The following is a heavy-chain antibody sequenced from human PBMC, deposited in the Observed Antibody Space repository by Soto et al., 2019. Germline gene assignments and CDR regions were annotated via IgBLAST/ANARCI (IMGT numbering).Heavy chain of an antibody. J-gene: IGHJ4*02. CDR3: ASSVSPTAMGYYFDY. CDR2: IIPILGIA. CDR1: GGTFSSYT. D-gene: IGHD5-18*01. Sequence: QVQLVQSGAEVKKPGSSVKVSCKASGGTFSSYTISWVRQAPGQGLEWMGRIIPILGIANYAQKFQGRVTITADKSTSTAYMELSSLRSEDTAVYYCASSVSPTAMGYYFDYWGQGTLVTVSS. V-gene: IGHV1-69*02.